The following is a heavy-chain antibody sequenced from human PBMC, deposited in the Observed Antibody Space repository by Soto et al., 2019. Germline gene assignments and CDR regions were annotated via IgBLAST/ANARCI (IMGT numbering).Heavy chain of an antibody. CDR1: GGSIGGYN. CDR3: VRQGIGPQHGLVDI. J-gene: IGHJ6*02. V-gene: IGHV4-59*08. D-gene: IGHD2-21*01. CDR2: VYATGGS. Sequence: QVQLQESGPGLVKPSETLSLTCTVSGGSIGGYNCAWIRQPPGKSLEWVGYVYATGGSRNNPSLKDRFTLSMDTSTSQFSLQMRSVTAADTAVYYCVRQGIGPQHGLVDIWGRGTTVTVSS.